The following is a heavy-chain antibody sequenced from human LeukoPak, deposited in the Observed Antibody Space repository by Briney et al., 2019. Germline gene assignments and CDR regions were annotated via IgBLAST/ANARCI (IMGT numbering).Heavy chain of an antibody. CDR1: GFTFSSYA. Sequence: GGSLRLSCAASGFTFSSYAIHWVRQAPGKGLEWVAVISYDGTNKNYADSVKGRFTISRDNSKNTVYLQVNSPRVEDAAVYYCARDPRVSPYYFDNWGQGTLVTVSS. J-gene: IGHJ4*02. CDR3: ARDPRVSPYYFDN. CDR2: ISYDGTNK. V-gene: IGHV3-30-3*01.